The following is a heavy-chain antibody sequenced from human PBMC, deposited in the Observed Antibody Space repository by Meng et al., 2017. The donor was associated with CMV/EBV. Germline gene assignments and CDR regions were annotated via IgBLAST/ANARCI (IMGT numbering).Heavy chain of an antibody. V-gene: IGHV3-74*01. CDR3: ARGYSNNYYYYGMDV. CDR1: GFTFSSYW. D-gene: IGHD4-11*01. CDR2: INSDGSST. J-gene: IGHJ6*02. Sequence: GGSLRLSCAASGFTFSSYWMHWVRQAPGKGLVWVSRINSDGSSTSYADSVKGRFTISRDNAKNTLYLQMNSLRAEDTAVYYCARGYSNNYYYYGMDVWGQGTTVTVSS.